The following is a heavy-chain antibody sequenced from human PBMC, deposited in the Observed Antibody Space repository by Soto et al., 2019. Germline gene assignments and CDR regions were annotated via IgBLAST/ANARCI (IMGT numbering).Heavy chain of an antibody. J-gene: IGHJ5*02. CDR3: ARVVPAALPVWWFDP. Sequence: SETLSLTCTVSGGSISSGGYYWSWIRQHPGKGLEWIGYIYYSGSTYYNPSLKSRVTISVDTSKNQFSLKLSSVTAADTAVYYCARVVPAALPVWWFDPRGQGTLVTVSS. CDR2: IYYSGST. CDR1: GGSISSGGYY. V-gene: IGHV4-31*03. D-gene: IGHD2-2*01.